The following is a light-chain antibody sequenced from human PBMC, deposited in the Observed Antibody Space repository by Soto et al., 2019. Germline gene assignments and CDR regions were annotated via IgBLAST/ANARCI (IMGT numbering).Light chain of an antibody. Sequence: QSVLTQPPSASGSPGQSVIISCTGTSSDVGGYNYVSWYQQHAGKGPKLMIYEVTKRPSGVPDRFSGSKFGNTASLTVSGLQADDEAAYYCSSFAGSDSVVFGGGTKVTVL. CDR2: EVT. CDR1: SSDVGGYNY. V-gene: IGLV2-8*01. J-gene: IGLJ2*01. CDR3: SSFAGSDSVV.